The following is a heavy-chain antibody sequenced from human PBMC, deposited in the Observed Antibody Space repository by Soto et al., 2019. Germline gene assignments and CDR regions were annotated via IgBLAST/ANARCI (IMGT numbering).Heavy chain of an antibody. D-gene: IGHD3-9*01. Sequence: SETLSLTCAVYGGSFSGYYWSWIRQPPGKGLEWIGEINHSGSTNYNPSLKSRVTISVDTSKNQFSLKLSSVTAADTAVYYCARGGLRYFDWSQRGNAFDIWGQGTMVTVSS. J-gene: IGHJ3*02. V-gene: IGHV4-34*01. CDR3: ARGGLRYFDWSQRGNAFDI. CDR2: INHSGST. CDR1: GGSFSGYY.